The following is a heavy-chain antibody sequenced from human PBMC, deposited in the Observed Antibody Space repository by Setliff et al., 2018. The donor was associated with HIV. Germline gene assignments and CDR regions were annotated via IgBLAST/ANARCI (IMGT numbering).Heavy chain of an antibody. CDR3: ARDRSPTVAGTFGY. J-gene: IGHJ4*02. D-gene: IGHD6-19*01. CDR2: ISANNGSS. CDR1: GYTFTKYG. Sequence: ASVKVSCKSSGYTFTKYGITWVRQAPGQGLEWMGWISANNGSSYFAQKLQDRVTMTSDTSTSTAYMELRSLRSDDTAVYFCARDRSPTVAGTFGYWGQGTLVTVSS. V-gene: IGHV1-18*01.